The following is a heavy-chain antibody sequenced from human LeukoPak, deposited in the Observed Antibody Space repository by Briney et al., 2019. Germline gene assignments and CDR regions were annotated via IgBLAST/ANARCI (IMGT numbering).Heavy chain of an antibody. Sequence: GGSLRLSCAASGFTFSNYWMTWVRQAPGKGLEWVAVISYDGSNKYYADSVKGRFTISRDNSKNTLHLQMNSLRAEDTAVYYCAKRSLGFSTSSREYYFHNWGQGTLVTVSS. D-gene: IGHD2-2*01. J-gene: IGHJ4*02. CDR2: ISYDGSNK. CDR3: AKRSLGFSTSSREYYFHN. CDR1: GFTFSNYW. V-gene: IGHV3-30*18.